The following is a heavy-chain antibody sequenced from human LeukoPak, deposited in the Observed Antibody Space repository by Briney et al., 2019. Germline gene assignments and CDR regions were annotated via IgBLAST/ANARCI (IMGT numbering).Heavy chain of an antibody. J-gene: IGHJ3*02. Sequence: SQTLSLTCTVSGGSISSGSYYWSWIRQPAGKGLEWIGRIYTSGSTNYNPSLKSRVTISVDTSKNQFSLKLSSVTAADTAVYYCARRGIAAEVSPLGDAFAFDIWGQGTMVTVSS. CDR2: IYTSGST. CDR3: ARRGIAAEVSPLGDAFAFDI. D-gene: IGHD6-13*01. V-gene: IGHV4-61*02. CDR1: GGSISSGSYY.